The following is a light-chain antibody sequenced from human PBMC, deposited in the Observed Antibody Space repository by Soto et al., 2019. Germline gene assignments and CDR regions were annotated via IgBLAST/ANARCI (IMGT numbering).Light chain of an antibody. V-gene: IGKV1-27*01. Sequence: DIKMTQSTSSLSASVRDRVTITCRASQDISNYLAWYQQKPEKVPKLLIYAASTLQSGVPSRFSGSGSGTDFTLTISSLQPEDVATYYWHKYDSAPLTFGQETKVEIK. CDR1: QDISNY. CDR3: HKYDSAPLT. CDR2: AAS. J-gene: IGKJ1*01.